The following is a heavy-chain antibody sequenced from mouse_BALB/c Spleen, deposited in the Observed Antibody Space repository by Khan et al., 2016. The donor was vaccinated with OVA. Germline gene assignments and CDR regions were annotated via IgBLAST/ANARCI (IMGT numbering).Heavy chain of an antibody. Sequence: QVQLKQSGPGLVAPSQSLSITCTVSGFSLTDFGVNWIRQPPGKGLEWLGMIWGDGSTDYNPALKSRLSISRDNSKSQVFLKMNSLQTDDTARYYCAREGNGYYGFASLGPGTLVTVSA. J-gene: IGHJ3*01. CDR2: IWGDGST. D-gene: IGHD2-3*01. CDR3: AREGNGYYGFAS. CDR1: GFSLTDFG. V-gene: IGHV2-6-7*01.